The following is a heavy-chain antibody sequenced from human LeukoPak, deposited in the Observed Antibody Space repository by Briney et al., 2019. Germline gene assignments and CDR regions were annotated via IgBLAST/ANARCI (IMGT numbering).Heavy chain of an antibody. Sequence: GGSLRLSCAASGFTFSSHSMNWVRQAPRTGLEWVSSISSSSSYIYYADSVKGRFTISRDNAKNSLYLQMNSLRAEDTAVYYCARDVRQLVLYWGQGTLVTVSS. D-gene: IGHD6-6*01. CDR2: ISSSSSYI. J-gene: IGHJ4*02. CDR3: ARDVRQLVLY. V-gene: IGHV3-21*01. CDR1: GFTFSSHS.